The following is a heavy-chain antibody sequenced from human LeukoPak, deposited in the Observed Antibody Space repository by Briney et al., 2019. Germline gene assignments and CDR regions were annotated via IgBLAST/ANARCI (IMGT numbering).Heavy chain of an antibody. CDR3: AKDVRSVSAAGIFDY. CDR1: GFTFSSYA. V-gene: IGHV3-23*01. CDR2: ISGSGGST. J-gene: IGHJ4*02. D-gene: IGHD6-13*01. Sequence: GGSLRLSCAASGFTFSSYAMSWVRQAPGKGREWLSAISGSGGSTYYADSVKGRFTISRDNSKNTLYLQMNSLRPEDPAVYYCAKDVRSVSAAGIFDYWGQGTLVTVSS.